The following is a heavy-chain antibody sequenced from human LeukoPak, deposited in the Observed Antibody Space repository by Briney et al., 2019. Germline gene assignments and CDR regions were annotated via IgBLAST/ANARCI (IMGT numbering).Heavy chain of an antibody. D-gene: IGHD6-6*01. Sequence: SVKVSCKASGGTFSSYTISWVRQAPGQGPEWMGRIIPILGIANYAQKFQGRVTITADKSTSTAYMELSSLRSEDTAVYYCAREYSSSSWECWGQGTLVTVSS. CDR3: AREYSSSSWEC. J-gene: IGHJ4*02. V-gene: IGHV1-69*04. CDR1: GGTFSSYT. CDR2: IIPILGIA.